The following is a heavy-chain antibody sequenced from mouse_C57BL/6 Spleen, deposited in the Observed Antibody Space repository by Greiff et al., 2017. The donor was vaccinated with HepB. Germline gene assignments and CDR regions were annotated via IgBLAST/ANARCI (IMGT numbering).Heavy chain of an antibody. CDR2: ISSGSSTI. CDR1: GFTFSDYG. Sequence: DVKLVESGGGLVKPGGSLKLSCAASGFTFSDYGMHWVRQAPEKGLEWVAYISSGSSTIYYADTVKGRFTISRDNAKNTLFLQMTSLRSEDTAMYYCARPSTAYYFDYWGQGTTHSLL. J-gene: IGHJ2*01. V-gene: IGHV5-17*01. CDR3: ARPSTAYYFDY. D-gene: IGHD1-2*01.